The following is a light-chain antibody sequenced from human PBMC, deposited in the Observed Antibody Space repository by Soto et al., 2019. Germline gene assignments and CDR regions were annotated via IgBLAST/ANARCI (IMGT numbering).Light chain of an antibody. Sequence: DMEMAQSPSTLSASVGDRVTITCRASQTISNWLAWYQQKPGKAPTLLIYDASTLERGVPSRFSGTGSGTEFTLSIDSLQPDDFATYYCQQYHTSSITFGQGTRLEIK. CDR2: DAS. V-gene: IGKV1-5*01. J-gene: IGKJ5*01. CDR1: QTISNW. CDR3: QQYHTSSIT.